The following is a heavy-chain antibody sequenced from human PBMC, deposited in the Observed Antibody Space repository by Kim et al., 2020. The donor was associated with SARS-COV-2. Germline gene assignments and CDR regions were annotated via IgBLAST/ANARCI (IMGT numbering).Heavy chain of an antibody. CDR1: GYTFTSYA. Sequence: ASVKVSCKASGYTFTSYAMNWVRQAPGQGLEWMGWINTNTGNPTYAQGFTGRFIFSMDTSVSTAYLQLSSLTADDTAVYYCAILGKKEIDSWGQGTLGTV. V-gene: IGHV7-4-1*02. CDR3: AILGKKEIDS. CDR2: INTNTGNP. J-gene: IGHJ5*01.